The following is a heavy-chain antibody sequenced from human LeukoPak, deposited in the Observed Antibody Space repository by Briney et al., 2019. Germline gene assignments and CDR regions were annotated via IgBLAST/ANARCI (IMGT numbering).Heavy chain of an antibody. D-gene: IGHD3-10*01. CDR1: GYTFTSYG. J-gene: IGHJ4*02. CDR2: ISAYNGNT. V-gene: IGHV1-18*04. CDR3: ARVGPHSGSGKLEDY. Sequence: WASVKVSRKASGYTFTSYGISWVRQAPGQGLEWMGWISAYNGNTNYAQKLQGRVTMTTDTSTSTAYMELRSLGSDDTAVYYCARVGPHSGSGKLEDYWGQGTLVTVSS.